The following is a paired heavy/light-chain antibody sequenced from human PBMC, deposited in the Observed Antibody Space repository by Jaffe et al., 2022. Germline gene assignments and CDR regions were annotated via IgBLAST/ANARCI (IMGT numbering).Light chain of an antibody. CDR3: QAWDITVV. J-gene: IGLJ2*01. CDR2: QDN. V-gene: IGLV3-1*01. Sequence: SYELTQPPSVSVSPGQTASITCSGYKLGDKYACWYQQKPGQSPVLVIYQDNKRPSGIPERFSGSNSGNTATLTISGTQAMDEADYYCQAWDITVVFGGGTKLTVL. CDR1: KLGDKY.
Heavy chain of an antibody. CDR1: GFTVSYYY. CDR3: AREMGGGGSDYYFDY. V-gene: IGHV3-53*02. D-gene: IGHD5-12*01. J-gene: IGHJ4*02. CDR2: IYSGGGT. Sequence: EVQLVETGGGLIQPGGSLRLSCVASGFTVSYYYMTWVRQAPGKGLECVSVIYSGGGTYYADSVKGRFTISRDNSKNTVYLQMNGLRAEDTAVYYCAREMGGGGSDYYFDYWGQGTLVTVSS.